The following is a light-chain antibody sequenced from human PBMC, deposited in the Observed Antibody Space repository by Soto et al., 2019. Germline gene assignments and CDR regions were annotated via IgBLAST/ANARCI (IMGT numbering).Light chain of an antibody. CDR3: QSYDSSLDGWV. J-gene: IGLJ3*02. V-gene: IGLV1-40*01. Sequence: QSVLTQPPSVSGAPGQRVTISCTGSSSNIGAGYSVHWYQQLPGTAPRLLMYGDSRPSGVPDRFSGARSGTSASLAITGLQAEDESSYYCQSYDSSLDGWVFGGGTKLTVL. CDR2: GD. CDR1: SSNIGAGYS.